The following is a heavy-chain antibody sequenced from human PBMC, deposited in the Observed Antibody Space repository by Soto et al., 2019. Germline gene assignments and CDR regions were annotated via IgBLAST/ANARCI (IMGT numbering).Heavy chain of an antibody. CDR1: GFTFSSYA. CDR3: AKGARDASVYYYYGMDV. CDR2: ISGSGGST. V-gene: IGHV3-23*01. J-gene: IGHJ6*02. Sequence: EVQLLESGGGLVQPGGSLRLSCAASGFTFSSYAMSWVRQAPGKGLEWVSAISGSGGSTYYADSVKGRFTISRDNSKNTLYLQMNSLGAEDTAVYYWAKGARDASVYYYYGMDVWGQGTTVTVSS. D-gene: IGHD4-17*01.